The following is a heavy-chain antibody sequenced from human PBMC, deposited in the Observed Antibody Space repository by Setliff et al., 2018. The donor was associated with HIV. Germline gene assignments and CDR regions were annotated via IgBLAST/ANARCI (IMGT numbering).Heavy chain of an antibody. D-gene: IGHD3-10*01. CDR3: ARGRLLWSGSYYYYYMDV. CDR2: SRNKANSYTT. J-gene: IGHJ6*03. Sequence: QAGGSLRLSCAASGFTFSDHYMDWVRQAPGKGLEWVGRSRNKANSYTTEYAASVKGRFTVSRDDSKNSMYLQMNSLKTEDTAAYYCARGRLLWSGSYYYYYMDVWGKGTTVTVSS. CDR1: GFTFSDHY. V-gene: IGHV3-72*01.